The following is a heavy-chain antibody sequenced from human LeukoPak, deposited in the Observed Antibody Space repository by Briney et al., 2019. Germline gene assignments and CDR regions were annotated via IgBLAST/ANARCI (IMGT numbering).Heavy chain of an antibody. CDR2: ASYSGST. D-gene: IGHD6-13*01. Sequence: SETLSLTCTVSGGSISSGDYYWSWIRQPPGKGLEWIGSASYSGSTFYNSSLKSRVTISVDTSKNQFSLKLSSVTAADTAVYYCARLYSSSWYFDNWGQGILVTVSS. CDR3: ARLYSSSWYFDN. V-gene: IGHV4-39*01. CDR1: GGSISSGDYY. J-gene: IGHJ4*02.